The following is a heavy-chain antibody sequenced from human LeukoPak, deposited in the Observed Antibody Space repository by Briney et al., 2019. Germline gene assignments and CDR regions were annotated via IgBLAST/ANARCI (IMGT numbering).Heavy chain of an antibody. CDR2: IYHSGST. CDR3: ARVGRGVYYFDY. CDR1: GGSISSSNW. J-gene: IGHJ4*02. D-gene: IGHD3-16*01. V-gene: IGHV4-4*02. Sequence: PSETLSLTCAVSGGSISSSNWWSWVRQPPGKGLEWIGEIYHSGSTNYNPSLKSRVTISVDTSKNQFSLKLSSVTAADTAVYYCARVGRGVYYFDYWGQGTLVTVSS.